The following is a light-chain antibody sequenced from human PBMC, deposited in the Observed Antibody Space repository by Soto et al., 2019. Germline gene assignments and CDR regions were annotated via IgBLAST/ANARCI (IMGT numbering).Light chain of an antibody. V-gene: IGKV3-11*01. CDR1: QSVSNS. J-gene: IGKJ2*01. CDR2: DAS. Sequence: EIVLTQSPATLSLSPGERATLSCRASQSVSNSLAWFQQKPGQAPRLLIYDASNSATDIPARFSGSGSGTDFNLTISSLEPEDSAVYYCQQRRNWPRTFGQGTKVESK. CDR3: QQRRNWPRT.